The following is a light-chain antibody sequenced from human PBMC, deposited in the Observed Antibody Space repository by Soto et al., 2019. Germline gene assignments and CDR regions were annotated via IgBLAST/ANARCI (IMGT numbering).Light chain of an antibody. V-gene: IGLV2-23*01. CDR3: CSYAGSNTWV. CDR2: EGS. J-gene: IGLJ3*02. CDR1: SSDVGSYSV. Sequence: QSALTQPASVSGSPGQSITISCTGTSSDVGSYSVVSWYQQHPGKAPKVMIYEGSKRPSGVSNRFSGSKSGNTASLTISGLQAEDEADYYCCSYAGSNTWVFGGGTKVTVL.